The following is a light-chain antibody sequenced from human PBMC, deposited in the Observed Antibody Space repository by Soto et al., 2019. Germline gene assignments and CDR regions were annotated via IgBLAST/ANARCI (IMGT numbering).Light chain of an antibody. CDR2: GNT. CDR3: QSFDSSLNGWV. J-gene: IGLJ3*02. CDR1: NSNIGAGHD. V-gene: IGLV1-40*01. Sequence: QSLLTQPPSVSGAPGQRVTISCTGSNSNIGAGHDVHWYQQVPRTAPKLLVSGNTNRPSGVPDRFSGSNSGTSASLAITGLQAEDEADYYCQSFDSSLNGWVFGGGTKLTVL.